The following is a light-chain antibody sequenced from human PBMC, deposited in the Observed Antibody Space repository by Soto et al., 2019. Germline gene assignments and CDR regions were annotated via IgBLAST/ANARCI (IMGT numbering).Light chain of an antibody. Sequence: NFMLTQPHSVSESPGKTVTISCTRSSGSIASNYVQWFQQRPGSAPTTVIYEDNQRPSGVPDRFSGSIDSSSNSASLTISGLKTEDEADYYCQSYDSSSRVFGGGNKVTVL. J-gene: IGLJ3*02. V-gene: IGLV6-57*04. CDR1: SGSIASNY. CDR2: EDN. CDR3: QSYDSSSRV.